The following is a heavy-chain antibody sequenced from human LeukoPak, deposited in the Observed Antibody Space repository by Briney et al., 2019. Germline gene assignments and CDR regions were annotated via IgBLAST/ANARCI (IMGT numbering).Heavy chain of an antibody. Sequence: GGSVSLSYAPWGLILSSYAVSWVRHAPGEGGEWLSASRGSGGRTYYADSVKDQFNISRDNSKITLYLQMNSLRAEDTAVYYCAKDEGSSWYPPSYYYGMDVWGQGTTVTVSS. D-gene: IGHD6-13*01. CDR3: AKDEGSSWYPPSYYYGMDV. J-gene: IGHJ6*02. V-gene: IGHV3-23*01. CDR2: SRGSGGRT. CDR1: GLILSSYA.